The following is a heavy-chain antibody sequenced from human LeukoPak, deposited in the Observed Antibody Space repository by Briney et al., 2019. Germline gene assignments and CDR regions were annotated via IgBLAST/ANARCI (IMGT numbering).Heavy chain of an antibody. D-gene: IGHD3-16*01. CDR2: VNHNGNVN. Sequence: GGSLRLSCAASGFTFSSYWMNWARQAPGKGLEWVASVNHNGNVNYYVDSVKGRFTIPRDNAKNSLYLQMSNLRAEDTAVYFCARGGGLDVWGQGATVTVSS. CDR1: GFTFSSYW. CDR3: ARGGGLDV. J-gene: IGHJ6*02. V-gene: IGHV3-7*03.